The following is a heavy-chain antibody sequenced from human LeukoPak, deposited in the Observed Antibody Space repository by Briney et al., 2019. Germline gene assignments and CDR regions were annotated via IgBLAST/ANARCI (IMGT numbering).Heavy chain of an antibody. J-gene: IGHJ4*02. V-gene: IGHV3-30-3*01. CDR1: GFTFSSYA. CDR3: ARDLSFDY. Sequence: GGSLRLSCAASGFTFSSYAMHWVRQAPGKGLEWVAVISYDGSNKYYADSVKGRFTISRDNSKNTLYLRMNSLRAEDTAVYYCARDLSFDYWGQGTLVTVSS. CDR2: ISYDGSNK.